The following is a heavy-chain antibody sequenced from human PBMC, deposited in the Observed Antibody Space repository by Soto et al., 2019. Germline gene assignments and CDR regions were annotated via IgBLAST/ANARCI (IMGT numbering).Heavy chain of an antibody. J-gene: IGHJ5*02. D-gene: IGHD3-10*01. Sequence: PSETLSLTCTVSGGSISSSSYYWGWIRQPPGKGLEWIGSIYYSGSTYYNPSLKSRVTISVDTSKNQFSLKLSSVTAADTAVYYCARRPSRLSMVRGGPTLYNWFDPWGQGTLVTVSS. CDR2: IYYSGST. CDR1: GGSISSSSYY. CDR3: ARRPSRLSMVRGGPTLYNWFDP. V-gene: IGHV4-39*01.